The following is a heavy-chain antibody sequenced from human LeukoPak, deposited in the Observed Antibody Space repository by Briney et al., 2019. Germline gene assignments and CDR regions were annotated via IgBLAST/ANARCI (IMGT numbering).Heavy chain of an antibody. CDR3: ARVLGYCSGGSCYFDY. Sequence: ASETLSLTCTVSGGSISSYYWSWIRQPPGKGLEWIGEIYRSGTTNYKPSLKSRVTISVDTSKNQFSLKLSSVTAADTAVYYCARVLGYCSGGSCYFDYWGQGTLVTVSS. D-gene: IGHD2-15*01. CDR2: IYRSGTT. V-gene: IGHV4-59*12. CDR1: GGSISSYY. J-gene: IGHJ4*02.